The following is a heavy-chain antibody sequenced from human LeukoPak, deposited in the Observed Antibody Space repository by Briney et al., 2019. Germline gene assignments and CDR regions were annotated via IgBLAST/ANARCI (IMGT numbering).Heavy chain of an antibody. J-gene: IGHJ4*02. CDR3: AKDSLVATLDY. D-gene: IGHD5-12*01. V-gene: IGHV3-30-3*01. CDR2: ISYDGSNK. Sequence: GGSLRLSCAASGFTFSSYAMHWVRQAPGKGLEWVAVISYDGSNKYYADSVKGRFTISRDNSKNTLYLQMNSLRAEDTAVYYCAKDSLVATLDYWGQGTLVTVSS. CDR1: GFTFSSYA.